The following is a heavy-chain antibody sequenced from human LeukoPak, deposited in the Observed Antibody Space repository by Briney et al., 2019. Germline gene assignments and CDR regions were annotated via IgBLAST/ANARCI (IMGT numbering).Heavy chain of an antibody. CDR3: AKGSGWYV. J-gene: IGHJ4*02. Sequence: GGSLRLSCAASGFTFSGFAMTWVRQAPGKGLEWVSVINTDGGTTDCADSVKGRFTISRDNSKNTLYLQMNSLRAEDTAVYYCAKGSGWYVWGQGTLVTVSS. CDR1: GFTFSGFA. D-gene: IGHD6-19*01. V-gene: IGHV3-23*01. CDR2: INTDGGTT.